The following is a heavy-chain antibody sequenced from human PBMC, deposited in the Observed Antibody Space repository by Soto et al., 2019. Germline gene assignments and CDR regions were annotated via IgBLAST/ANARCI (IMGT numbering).Heavy chain of an antibody. Sequence: SVKVSCKASGGTFGSYAISWVRQAPGQGLEWMGGIIPIFGTANYAQKFQGRVTITADESTSTAYMELSSLRSEDTAVYYCATDPDYYDSSGYYPYYFDYWGQGTLVTVSS. CDR3: ATDPDYYDSSGYYPYYFDY. CDR1: GGTFGSYA. D-gene: IGHD3-22*01. J-gene: IGHJ4*02. V-gene: IGHV1-69*13. CDR2: IIPIFGTA.